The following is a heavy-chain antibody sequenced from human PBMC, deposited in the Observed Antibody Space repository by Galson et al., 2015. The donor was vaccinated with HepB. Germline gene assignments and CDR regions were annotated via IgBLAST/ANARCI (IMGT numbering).Heavy chain of an antibody. Sequence: SVKVSCKASGYTFTGYYMHWVRQAPGQGLEWMGWINPNSGGTNYAQKFQGRVTMTRDTSISTAYMELSRLRSDDTAVYYCARDPGIVGATFDYWGQGTLVTVSS. CDR3: ARDPGIVGATFDY. D-gene: IGHD1-26*01. J-gene: IGHJ4*02. CDR2: INPNSGGT. CDR1: GYTFTGYY. V-gene: IGHV1-2*02.